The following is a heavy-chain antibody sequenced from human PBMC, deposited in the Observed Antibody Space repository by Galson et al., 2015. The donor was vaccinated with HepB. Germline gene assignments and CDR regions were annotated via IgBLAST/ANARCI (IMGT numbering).Heavy chain of an antibody. Sequence: QSGAEVKKPGESLKISCKGSGYSFTSYWIGWVRQMPGKGLEWMGIIYPGDSDTRYSPSFQGQVTISADKSISTAYLQWSSLKASDTAMYYCARRGYYDSSGYSRYAFDIWGQGTMVTVSS. CDR1: GYSFTSYW. J-gene: IGHJ3*02. CDR2: IYPGDSDT. D-gene: IGHD3-22*01. V-gene: IGHV5-51*01. CDR3: ARRGYYDSSGYSRYAFDI.